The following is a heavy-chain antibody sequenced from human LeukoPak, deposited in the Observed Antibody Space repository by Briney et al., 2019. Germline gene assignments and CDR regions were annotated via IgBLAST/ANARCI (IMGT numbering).Heavy chain of an antibody. Sequence: GGSLRLSCAASGFTFSSYAMSWVRQAPGKGLEWVSGISGSGGSTYYADSVKGRFTISRDNSKNTLYLQMNSLRAEDTAVYYCAKGHRSGGTCYYDYWGQGTQVTVSS. J-gene: IGHJ4*02. CDR3: AKGHRSGGTCYYDY. CDR1: GFTFSSYA. V-gene: IGHV3-23*01. D-gene: IGHD2-15*01. CDR2: ISGSGGST.